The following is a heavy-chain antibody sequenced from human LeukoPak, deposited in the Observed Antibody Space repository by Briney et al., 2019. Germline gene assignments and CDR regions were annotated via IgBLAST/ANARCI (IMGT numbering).Heavy chain of an antibody. D-gene: IGHD2-15*01. V-gene: IGHV4-39*01. CDR2: IYYSGST. J-gene: IGHJ5*02. Sequence: SETLSLTCTVSGGSISSSSYYWGWIRQPPGKGLEWIGSIYYSGSTYYNPSLKSRVTISVDTPKNQFSLKLSSVTAADTAVYYCARRWNNWFDPWGQGTLVTVSS. CDR1: GGSISSSSYY. CDR3: ARRWNNWFDP.